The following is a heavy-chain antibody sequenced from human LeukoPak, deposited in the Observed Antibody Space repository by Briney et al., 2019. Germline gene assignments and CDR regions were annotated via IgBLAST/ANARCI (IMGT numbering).Heavy chain of an antibody. J-gene: IGHJ4*02. CDR2: IYHSGST. CDR3: ARFYDFWSGLIDY. CDR1: GYSISSGYY. V-gene: IGHV4-38-2*01. Sequence: PSETLSLTCAASGYSISSGYYWGWIRQPPGKGLEWIGSIYHSGSTYYNPSLKSRVTISVDTSKNQSSLKLSSVTAADTAVYYCARFYDFWSGLIDYWGQGTLVTVSS. D-gene: IGHD3-3*01.